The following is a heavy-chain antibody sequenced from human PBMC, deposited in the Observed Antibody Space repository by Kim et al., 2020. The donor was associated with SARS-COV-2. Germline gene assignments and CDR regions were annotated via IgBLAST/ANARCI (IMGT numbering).Heavy chain of an antibody. CDR2: VYSDGSSA. CDR3: ARAGYGADC. V-gene: IGHV3-74*01. CDR1: GFTFSSYW. J-gene: IGHJ4*02. D-gene: IGHD4-17*01. Sequence: GGSLRLSCAASGFTFSSYWMHWVRQAPGKGLVWVSRVYSDGSSANYADSVKGRFTISRDNAKNTLYLQMNSLRAEDTAVYYCARAGYGADCWGQGTLVTVSS.